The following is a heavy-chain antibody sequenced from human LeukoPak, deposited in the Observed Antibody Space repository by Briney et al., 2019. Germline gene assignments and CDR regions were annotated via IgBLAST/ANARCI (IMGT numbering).Heavy chain of an antibody. CDR1: GYTLTELS. CDR3: ATEGFGQQLVRHTHGFDL. Sequence: ASVKVSCKVSGYTLTELSMHWVRQAPGKGLEWMGGFDPEDGETIYAQKFQGRVTMTEDTSTDTAYMELSSLRSEDTAVYYCATEGFGQQLVRHTHGFDLWGRGTLVTVSS. V-gene: IGHV1-24*01. CDR2: FDPEDGET. J-gene: IGHJ2*01. D-gene: IGHD6-13*01.